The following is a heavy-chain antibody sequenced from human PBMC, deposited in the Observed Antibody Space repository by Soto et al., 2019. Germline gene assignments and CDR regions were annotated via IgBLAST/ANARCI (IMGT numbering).Heavy chain of an antibody. CDR1: GFTFSSYA. Sequence: GGSLRLSCAASGFTFSSYAMSWVRQAPGKGLEWVSAISGSGGSTYYADSVKGRFTISRDNSKNTLYLQMNSLRAEDTAVYYCAKWGYDYVWGGYRDRGDALDIWGQGTMVTVSS. D-gene: IGHD3-16*02. J-gene: IGHJ3*02. CDR2: ISGSGGST. V-gene: IGHV3-23*01. CDR3: AKWGYDYVWGGYRDRGDALDI.